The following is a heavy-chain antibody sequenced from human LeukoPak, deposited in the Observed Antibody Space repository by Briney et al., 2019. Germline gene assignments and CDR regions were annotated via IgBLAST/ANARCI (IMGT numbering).Heavy chain of an antibody. Sequence: GRSLRLSCAASRFTFSSYAMHWLPQAPGKGLEGVAVISYDGSNKYYADSVKGRLTISRDNSKHTLYLQMSSLRAEDTAVYYCARDGITMVRGVIITPEYWGQGTLVTVSS. V-gene: IGHV3-30*04. J-gene: IGHJ4*02. D-gene: IGHD3-10*01. CDR2: ISYDGSNK. CDR1: RFTFSSYA. CDR3: ARDGITMVRGVIITPEY.